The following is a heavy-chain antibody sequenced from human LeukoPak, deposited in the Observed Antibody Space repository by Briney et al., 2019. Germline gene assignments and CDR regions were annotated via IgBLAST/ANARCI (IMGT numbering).Heavy chain of an antibody. D-gene: IGHD3-22*01. CDR2: ISGSGGIT. V-gene: IGHV3-23*01. Sequence: RTGGSLRLSCAASGFTFSAYAISWVRQAPGKGLEWVSAISGSGGITYYADSVKGRFTIPRGNSKNTLYLQMNSLRAEDTAVYYCAKHDPRRVVITNWFDPWGQGTLVTVSS. CDR1: GFTFSAYA. J-gene: IGHJ5*02. CDR3: AKHDPRRVVITNWFDP.